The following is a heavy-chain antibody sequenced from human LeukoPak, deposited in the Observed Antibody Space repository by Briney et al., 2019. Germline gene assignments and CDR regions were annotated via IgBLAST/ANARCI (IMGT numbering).Heavy chain of an antibody. CDR2: ISTYTGYS. J-gene: IGHJ4*02. D-gene: IGHD6-19*01. CDR1: GYTFTSSG. Sequence: GASVKVTCKASGYTFTSSGISWVRQAPEQGLEWMGWISTYTGYSKYAQNLQGRVTMTADTSTSTAYMELSSLRSDDTAMYYCAKNSSGGYSDYWGQGTLVTVSS. V-gene: IGHV1-18*01. CDR3: AKNSSGGYSDY.